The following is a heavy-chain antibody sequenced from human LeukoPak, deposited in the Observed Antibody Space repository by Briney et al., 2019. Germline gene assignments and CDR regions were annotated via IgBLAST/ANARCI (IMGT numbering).Heavy chain of an antibody. CDR1: GYSFTSYW. D-gene: IGHD3-22*01. J-gene: IGHJ4*02. V-gene: IGHV5-51*01. CDR3: ATSGVHYDSSGYYSREDYFDY. Sequence: TGESLKISGKGSGYSFTSYWIGWVRQMPGKGLEWMGIIYPGDSDTRYSPSFQGQVTISADKSISTAYLQWSSLKASDTAMYYCATSGVHYDSSGYYSREDYFDYWGQGTLVTVSS. CDR2: IYPGDSDT.